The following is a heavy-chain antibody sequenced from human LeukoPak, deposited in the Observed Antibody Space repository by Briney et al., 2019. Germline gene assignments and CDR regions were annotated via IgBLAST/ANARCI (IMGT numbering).Heavy chain of an antibody. CDR3: ARRGRRVVRGSRNYYMDV. J-gene: IGHJ6*03. CDR1: GYTFTSYG. Sequence: GASVKVSCKASGYTFTSYGISWVRQAPGQGLEWMGWISAYNGNTNYAQKFQGRVTMTRNTSISTAYMELSSLRSEDTAVYYCARRGRRVVRGSRNYYMDVWGKGTTVTVSS. CDR2: ISAYNGNT. V-gene: IGHV1-18*01. D-gene: IGHD2-2*01.